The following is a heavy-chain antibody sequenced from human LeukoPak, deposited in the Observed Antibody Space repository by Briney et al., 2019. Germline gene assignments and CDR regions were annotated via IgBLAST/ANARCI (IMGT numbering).Heavy chain of an antibody. CDR1: GFTLSSYS. Sequence: GGSLRLSCAASGFTLSSYSMNWVRQAPGKGLEWVSYISSSSSGTIFYADSVKGRFTISRDSAKNSLHLQMNSLRDEDTAVYYCARSTVTPGYWGQGTLVTVSS. V-gene: IGHV3-48*02. CDR2: ISSSSSGTI. J-gene: IGHJ4*02. CDR3: ARSTVTPGY. D-gene: IGHD4-17*01.